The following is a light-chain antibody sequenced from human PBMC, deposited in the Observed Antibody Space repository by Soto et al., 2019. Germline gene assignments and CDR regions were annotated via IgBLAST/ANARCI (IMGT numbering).Light chain of an antibody. V-gene: IGKV1-39*01. CDR3: QQHNNWPLT. CDR2: AAS. Sequence: DIQMTQSPSSLSASVGDRVTITCRASQSISTYLNWFQQKPGKAPKLLIYAASSFPSGVSSRFSGSGSGTEFSLTISSLQSEDFAIYYCQQHNNWPLTFGGGTKVEIK. J-gene: IGKJ4*01. CDR1: QSISTY.